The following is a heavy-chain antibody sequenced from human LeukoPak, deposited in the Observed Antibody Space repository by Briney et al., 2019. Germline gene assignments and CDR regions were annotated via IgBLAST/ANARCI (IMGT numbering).Heavy chain of an antibody. CDR3: ARTTEGYCRGRSCYSYYYYMDV. CDR2: IYYSGST. Sequence: SETLSLTCTVSGGSISSGSYYWGWIRQPPGKGLEWIGSIYYSGSTYYNPSLKSRVTISVDTSKNQFSLKLSSVTAADTAVYYCARTTEGYCRGRSCYSYYYYMDVWGKGTTVTVSS. D-gene: IGHD2-15*01. CDR1: GGSISSGSYY. J-gene: IGHJ6*03. V-gene: IGHV4-39*07.